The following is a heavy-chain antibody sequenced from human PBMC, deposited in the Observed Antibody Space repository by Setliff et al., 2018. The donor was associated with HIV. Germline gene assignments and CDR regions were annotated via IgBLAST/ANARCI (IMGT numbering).Heavy chain of an antibody. Sequence: ASVKVSCKASGYTFTNFYIHWVRQAPGQGLKWLGMINPSGGTTTYAQKFQGRVTMTSDTSTSTVYMDLSSLGSEDTAVYHCARGGHYSGSYLPRDYYMDVWGKGTTVTVS. CDR1: GYTFTNFY. V-gene: IGHV1-46*01. J-gene: IGHJ6*03. D-gene: IGHD1-26*01. CDR2: INPSGGTT. CDR3: ARGGHYSGSYLPRDYYMDV.